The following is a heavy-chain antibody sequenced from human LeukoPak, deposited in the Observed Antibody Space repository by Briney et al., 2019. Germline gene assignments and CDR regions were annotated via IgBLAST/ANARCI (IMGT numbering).Heavy chain of an antibody. D-gene: IGHD2-2*01. CDR2: IKQDGSEK. CDR3: ASAIVLVPAAYWHYGMDV. Sequence: PGGSLRLSCAASGFTFSSYSMNWVRQAPGKGLEWVANIKQDGSEKYYVDSVKGRFTISRDNAKNSLYLQMNSLRAEDTAVYYCASAIVLVPAAYWHYGMDVWGQGTTVTVSS. CDR1: GFTFSSYS. J-gene: IGHJ6*02. V-gene: IGHV3-7*01.